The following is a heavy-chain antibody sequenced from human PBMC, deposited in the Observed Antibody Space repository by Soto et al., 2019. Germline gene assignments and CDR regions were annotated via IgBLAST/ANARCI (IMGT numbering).Heavy chain of an antibody. V-gene: IGHV3-30*18. J-gene: IGHJ6*02. CDR3: AKVGASYSDYYYYGMDV. Sequence: QVQLVESGGGVVQPGRSLRLSCAASGFTFSSYGMHWVRQAPGKGLEWVAVISYDGSNKYYADSVKGRFTISRDNSKNTLYLQMNSLRAEDTAVYYCAKVGASYSDYYYYGMDVWGQGTTVTVSS. CDR1: GFTFSSYG. D-gene: IGHD1-26*01. CDR2: ISYDGSNK.